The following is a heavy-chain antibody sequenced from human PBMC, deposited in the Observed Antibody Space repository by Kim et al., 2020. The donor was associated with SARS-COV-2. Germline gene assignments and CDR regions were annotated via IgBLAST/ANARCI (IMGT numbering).Heavy chain of an antibody. D-gene: IGHD4-17*01. J-gene: IGHJ4*02. CDR3: TRGTMTQWSYYDL. V-gene: IGHV3-49*02. Sequence: EYAASVRDRFNISRDDSKNIAYLQMNSLKTDDTAVYFCTRGTMTQWSYYDLWGQGSLVTVSS.